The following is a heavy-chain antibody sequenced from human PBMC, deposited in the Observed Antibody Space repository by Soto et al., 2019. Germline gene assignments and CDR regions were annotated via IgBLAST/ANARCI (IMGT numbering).Heavy chain of an antibody. CDR3: AREPLAHSYFDF. Sequence: SETLSLTCTVSGDSVSSHYWSWIRQPAGKGLEWLGRLYDDERTNYNPSLKSRVTMSMDTSKNQFSLKLTSVTAADSAVYFCAREPLAHSYFDFWGQGILVTVSS. CDR2: LYDDERT. V-gene: IGHV4-4*07. CDR1: GDSVSSHY. J-gene: IGHJ4*02.